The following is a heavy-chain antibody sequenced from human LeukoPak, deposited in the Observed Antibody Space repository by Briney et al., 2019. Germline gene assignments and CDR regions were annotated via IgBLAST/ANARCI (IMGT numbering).Heavy chain of an antibody. CDR1: GGSISSYY. Sequence: PSETLSLTCTVSGGSISSYYWSWIRQPPGKGLEWIGYIYYSGSTNYNPSLKSRVTISVDTSKNQFSLKLSSVTAADTAVYYCARIRTDSSGHLRVGYWGQGTLVTVSS. D-gene: IGHD3-22*01. V-gene: IGHV4-59*01. CDR2: IYYSGST. J-gene: IGHJ4*02. CDR3: ARIRTDSSGHLRVGY.